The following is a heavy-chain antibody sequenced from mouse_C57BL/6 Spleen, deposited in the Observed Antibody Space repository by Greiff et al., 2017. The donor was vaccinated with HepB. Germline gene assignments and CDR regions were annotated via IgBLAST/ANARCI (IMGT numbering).Heavy chain of an antibody. CDR3: AREGATWYFDV. V-gene: IGHV1-80*01. Sequence: VQLQESGAELVKPGASVKISCKASGYAFSSYWMNWVKQRPGKGLEWIGQIYPGDGDTNYNGKFKGKATLTADKSSSTAYMQLSSLTSEDSAVYFCAREGATWYFDVWGTGTTVTVSS. J-gene: IGHJ1*03. CDR1: GYAFSSYW. CDR2: IYPGDGDT.